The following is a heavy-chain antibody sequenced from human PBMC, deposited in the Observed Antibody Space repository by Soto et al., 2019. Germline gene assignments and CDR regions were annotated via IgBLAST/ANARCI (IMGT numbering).Heavy chain of an antibody. Sequence: PSETLSLTCTVSGGSVSSGSYYWSWIRQPPGKGLEWIGYIYYSGSTNYNPSLKSRVTISVDTSRNQFSLKLSSVTAADTAVYYCAREFYYGSGFDYWGQGTLVTVSS. CDR3: AREFYYGSGFDY. J-gene: IGHJ4*02. CDR1: GGSVSSGSYY. CDR2: IYYSGST. D-gene: IGHD3-10*01. V-gene: IGHV4-61*01.